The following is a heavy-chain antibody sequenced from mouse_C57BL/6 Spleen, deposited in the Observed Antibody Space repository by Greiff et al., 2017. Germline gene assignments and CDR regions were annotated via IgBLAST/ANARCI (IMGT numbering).Heavy chain of an antibody. Sequence: EVMLVESGGGLVKPGGSLKLSCAASGFTFSDYGMHWVRQAPEKGLEWVAYISSGSSTIYYADTVKGRFTISREKAKKTLFLHMTSLRSEDTAMYYCARGLNYFDYWGQGTTLTVSS. J-gene: IGHJ2*01. CDR3: ARGLNYFDY. D-gene: IGHD3-3*01. CDR1: GFTFSDYG. CDR2: ISSGSSTI. V-gene: IGHV5-17*01.